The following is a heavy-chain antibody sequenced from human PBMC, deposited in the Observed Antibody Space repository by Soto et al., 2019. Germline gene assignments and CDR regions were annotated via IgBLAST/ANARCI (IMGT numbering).Heavy chain of an antibody. CDR3: TRFRMIVAPVIGDYGDY. Sequence: GGSLRLSCTASGFTFGDYAMSWFRQAPGKGLEWVGFIRSKAYGGTTEYAASVKGRFTISRDDSKSIAYLQMNSLKTEDTAVYYCTRFRMIVAPVIGDYGDYWGQGTLVTVSS. D-gene: IGHD3-22*01. J-gene: IGHJ4*02. CDR2: IRSKAYGGTT. V-gene: IGHV3-49*03. CDR1: GFTFGDYA.